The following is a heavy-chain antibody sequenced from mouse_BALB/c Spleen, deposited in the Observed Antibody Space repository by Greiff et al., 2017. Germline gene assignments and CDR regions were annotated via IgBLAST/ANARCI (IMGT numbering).Heavy chain of an antibody. Sequence: EVKLVESGGGLVQPGGSRKLSCAASGFTFSSFGMHWVRQAPEKGLEWVAYISSGSSTTYYADTVKGRFTISRDNPKNTLFLQMTRLRSEDTAMYYCARSGGDPRVFDYWGQGTTLTVSS. V-gene: IGHV5-17*02. D-gene: IGHD2-13*01. CDR2: ISSGSSTT. CDR3: ARSGGDPRVFDY. CDR1: GFTFSSFG. J-gene: IGHJ2*01.